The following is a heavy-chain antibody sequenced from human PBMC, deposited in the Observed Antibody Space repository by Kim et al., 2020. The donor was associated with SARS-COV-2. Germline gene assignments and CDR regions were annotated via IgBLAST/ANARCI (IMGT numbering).Heavy chain of an antibody. D-gene: IGHD3-10*01. CDR1: GGSFSGYY. Sequence: SETLSLTCAVYGGSFSGYYWSWIRQPPGKGLEWIGEINHSGSTNYNPSLKSRVTISVDTSKNQFSLKLSSVTAADTAVYYCARLYGSGSYRRRFDPWGQGTLVTVSS. CDR2: INHSGST. V-gene: IGHV4-34*01. CDR3: ARLYGSGSYRRRFDP. J-gene: IGHJ5*02.